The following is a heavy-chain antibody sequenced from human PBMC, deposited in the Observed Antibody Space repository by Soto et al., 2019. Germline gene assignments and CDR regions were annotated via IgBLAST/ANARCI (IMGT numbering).Heavy chain of an antibody. V-gene: IGHV4-30-2*01. J-gene: IGHJ4*02. CDR1: GASISSGDYA. D-gene: IGHD3-16*01. CDR3: ARGDKNNDYYFDH. CDR2: IYNNGGS. Sequence: SETLSLTCVVSGASISSGDYAWNWVRQPPGKGLEWLGYIYNNGGSYYNPSLKSRVTISLDRSQNHFSLRLNSVTAADTALYFCARGDKNNDYYFDHWGQGTLVTVSS.